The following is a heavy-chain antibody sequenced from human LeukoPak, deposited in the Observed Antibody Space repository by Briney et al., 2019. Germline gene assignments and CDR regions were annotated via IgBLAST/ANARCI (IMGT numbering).Heavy chain of an antibody. CDR1: GFTFSSYG. D-gene: IGHD6-19*01. J-gene: IGHJ5*02. V-gene: IGHV3-7*01. CDR2: IKQDGSEK. Sequence: PGGSLRLSCAASGFTFSSYGMSWVRQAPGKGLEWVANIKQDGSEKYYVDSVKGRFTISRDNAKNSLYLQMNSLRAEDTAVYYCARAAYSSGWYGGHGWFDPWGQGTLVTVSS. CDR3: ARAAYSSGWYGGHGWFDP.